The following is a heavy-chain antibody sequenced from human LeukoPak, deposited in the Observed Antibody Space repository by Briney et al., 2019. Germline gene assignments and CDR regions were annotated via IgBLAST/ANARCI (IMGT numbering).Heavy chain of an antibody. CDR3: ATPNDAFNI. J-gene: IGHJ3*02. CDR2: IHHRGGT. V-gene: IGHV4-4*02. CDR1: GGSISNENW. Sequence: PSETLSLTCAVYGGSISNENWWRWVRQPPGKGLEWIGEIHHRGGTNYNPSLRSRVTISIDTSKNQFSLKLTSVTAADTAVYYCATPNDAFNIWGQGTMVTVSS.